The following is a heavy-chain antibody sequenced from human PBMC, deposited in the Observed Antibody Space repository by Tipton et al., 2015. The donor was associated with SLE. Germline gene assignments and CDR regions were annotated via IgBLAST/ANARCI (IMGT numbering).Heavy chain of an antibody. D-gene: IGHD3-16*02. J-gene: IGHJ4*02. CDR3: VRVLSGGYDY. CDR2: INSGGNIV. CDR1: GFTFSSYW. V-gene: IGHV3-74*01. Sequence: SLRLSCIVSGFTFSSYWMHWVRQASGKGLVWVSRINSGGNIVSYADSVKGRFTVSRDNAKNTLYLQMNSLRAEDTAVYYCVRVLSGGYDYWGQGALVTVSS.